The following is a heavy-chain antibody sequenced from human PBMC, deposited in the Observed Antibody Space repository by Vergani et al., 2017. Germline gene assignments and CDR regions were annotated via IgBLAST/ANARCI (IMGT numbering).Heavy chain of an antibody. CDR1: GGSVSSGSYY. CDR2: IYYSGST. D-gene: IGHD1-14*01. J-gene: IGHJ5*02. V-gene: IGHV4-61*01. CDR3: AGEGRGNRNDGFDP. Sequence: QVQLQESGPGLVKPSETLSLTCTVSGGSVSSGSYYWSWIRQPPGKGLEWIGYIYYSGSTNYNPSLKSRVTLSVDTSKNEFSLKLCSVTAADTAVYYCAGEGRGNRNDGFDPWGQGTLVTVSS.